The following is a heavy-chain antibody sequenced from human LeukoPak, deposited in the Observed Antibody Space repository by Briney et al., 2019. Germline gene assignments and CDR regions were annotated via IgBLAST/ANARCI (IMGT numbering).Heavy chain of an antibody. CDR2: IYYSGST. V-gene: IGHV4-39*01. CDR1: GGSLSSSSYY. D-gene: IGHD2-15*01. J-gene: IGHJ1*01. Sequence: PSETLSLTCTVSGGSLSSSSYYWGWIRQPPGKGLEWIGSIYYSGSTYYNPSLKSRVTISVDTSKNQFSLKLSSVTAADTAVYYCAGKLGYCSGGSCYPAHWGQGTLVTVSS. CDR3: AGKLGYCSGGSCYPAH.